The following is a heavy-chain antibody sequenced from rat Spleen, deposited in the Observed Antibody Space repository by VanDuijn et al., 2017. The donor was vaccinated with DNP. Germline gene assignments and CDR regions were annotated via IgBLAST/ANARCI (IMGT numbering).Heavy chain of an antibody. Sequence: EVQLQESGPGLVKPSQSLSLICSVTGYSITSSYRWSWIRKFPGNKLEWMGSINSAGTTNYNPSLKSRIPITRDTSKNQFFLQLNSVTTEDTATYYCARWPGYNPPYAMDAWGQGTSVTVSS. CDR3: ARWPGYNPPYAMDA. J-gene: IGHJ4*01. V-gene: IGHV3-3*01. CDR1: GYSITSSYR. CDR2: INSAGTT. D-gene: IGHD1-4*01.